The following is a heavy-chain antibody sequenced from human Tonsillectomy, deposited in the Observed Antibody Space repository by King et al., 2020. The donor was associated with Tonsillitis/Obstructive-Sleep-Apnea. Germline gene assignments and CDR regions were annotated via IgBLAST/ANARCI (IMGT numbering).Heavy chain of an antibody. V-gene: IGHV3-33*06. CDR3: AKEDGSALYYFDY. J-gene: IGHJ4*02. D-gene: IGHD3-10*01. Sequence: QLVQSGGGVVQPGWSLRLSCAASGFTFSSYGMHWVRQAPGKGLEWVAVIWYDGSNKYYADSVKGRFTISRDNSKNTLYLQMNSLRAEDTAVYYCAKEDGSALYYFDYWGQGTPVTVSS. CDR1: GFTFSSYG. CDR2: IWYDGSNK.